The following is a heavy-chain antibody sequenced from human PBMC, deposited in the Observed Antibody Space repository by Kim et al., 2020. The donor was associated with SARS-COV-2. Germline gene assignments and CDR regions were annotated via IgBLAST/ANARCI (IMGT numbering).Heavy chain of an antibody. V-gene: IGHV1-18*01. J-gene: IGHJ4*02. D-gene: IGHD3-10*01. CDR2: T. Sequence: TKYGKKLQGRVTMTTDTSTNTAYMELRSLRSDDTAVYYCARGRSGRMSCEYWGQGTLVTVSS. CDR3: ARGRSGRMSCEY.